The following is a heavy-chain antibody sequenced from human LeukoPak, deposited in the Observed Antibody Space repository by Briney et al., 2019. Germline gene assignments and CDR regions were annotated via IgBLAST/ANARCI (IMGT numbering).Heavy chain of an antibody. Sequence: GESLKISCEGSGYSFNTYWIGWVRQMPGKGLEWMGIIYPGDSDTRYSPSFQGQVTISADGSIDTAYLHWSSLKASDTAVYYCARRRQPGSFDYWGQGTLVTVSS. CDR2: IYPGDSDT. D-gene: IGHD6-25*01. CDR3: ARRRQPGSFDY. CDR1: GYSFNTYW. V-gene: IGHV5-51*01. J-gene: IGHJ4*02.